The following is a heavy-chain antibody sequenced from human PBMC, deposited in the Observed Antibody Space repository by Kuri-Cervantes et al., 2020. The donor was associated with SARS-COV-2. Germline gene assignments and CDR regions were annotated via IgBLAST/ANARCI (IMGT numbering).Heavy chain of an antibody. Sequence: ASVKVSCKASGYTFTSYGISWVRQAPGQGLEWMGWISAYNGNTNYAQKLQGRVTITRNTSISTAYMELSSLRSEDTAVYYCARGDGSGCDYWGQGTLVTVSS. J-gene: IGHJ4*02. D-gene: IGHD3-3*01. CDR3: ARGDGSGCDY. CDR1: GYTFTSYG. V-gene: IGHV1-18*01. CDR2: ISAYNGNT.